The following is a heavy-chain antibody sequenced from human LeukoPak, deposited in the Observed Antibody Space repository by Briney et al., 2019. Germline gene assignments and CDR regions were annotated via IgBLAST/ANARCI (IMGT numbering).Heavy chain of an antibody. Sequence: SETLSLTCAVSGVSISSYYWSWIRQPPGKGLEWIGYIYYSGSTNYNPSLKSRVTISVDTSKNQFSLKLSSVTAADTAVYYCARRLAFDIWGHGTMVTVSS. CDR2: IYYSGST. V-gene: IGHV4-59*08. CDR1: GVSISSYY. J-gene: IGHJ3*02. CDR3: ARRLAFDI.